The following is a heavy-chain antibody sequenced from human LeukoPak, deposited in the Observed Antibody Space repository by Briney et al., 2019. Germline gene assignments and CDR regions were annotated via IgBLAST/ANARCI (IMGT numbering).Heavy chain of an antibody. V-gene: IGHV4-59*01. Sequence: SETLSLTCTVSGGSISSYYWSWIRQPAGKGLEWIGYIYYSGSTNYNPSLKSRVTILIDTSKNQFSLKLSSVTAADTAVYYCARVGDYCFDYWGQGTLVTVSS. CDR1: GGSISSYY. J-gene: IGHJ4*02. CDR2: IYYSGST. D-gene: IGHD2-21*02. CDR3: ARVGDYCFDY.